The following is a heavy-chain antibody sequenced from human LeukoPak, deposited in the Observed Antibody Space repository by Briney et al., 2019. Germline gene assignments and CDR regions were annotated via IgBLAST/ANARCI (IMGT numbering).Heavy chain of an antibody. D-gene: IGHD2-21*02. CDR3: ARLYCGGDCDAFDI. V-gene: IGHV3-21*01. J-gene: IGHJ3*02. Sequence: PGGSLRLSCAASGFXLSSYSMNWVRQAPGKGLEWVSFISSSSDYIYYADSVKGRFTISRDNAKNSAHLQMNSLRVEDTAIYYCARLYCGGDCDAFDIWGQGTMVTVSS. CDR1: GFXLSSYS. CDR2: ISSSSDYI.